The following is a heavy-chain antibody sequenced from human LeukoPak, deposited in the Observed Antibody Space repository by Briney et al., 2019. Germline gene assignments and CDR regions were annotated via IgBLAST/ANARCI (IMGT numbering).Heavy chain of an antibody. D-gene: IGHD2-15*01. V-gene: IGHV1-46*01. CDR1: GYTFTSYY. CDR2: INPSGGST. Sequence: ASVKVSCKASGYTFTSYYMHWVRQAPGQGLEWMGIINPSGGSTSYAQKFQGRVTMTRNTSISTAYMELSSLRSEDTAVYYCARDGEYCSGGSCWDWFDPWGQGTLVTVSS. J-gene: IGHJ5*02. CDR3: ARDGEYCSGGSCWDWFDP.